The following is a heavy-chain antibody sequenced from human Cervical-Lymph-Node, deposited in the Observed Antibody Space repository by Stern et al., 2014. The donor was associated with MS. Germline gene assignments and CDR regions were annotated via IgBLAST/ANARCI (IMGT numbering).Heavy chain of an antibody. V-gene: IGHV1-69*06. Sequence: QVQLVQSGAEVKKPGSSVKVSCQASGGNFSNSGISCVRQAPGQGLERIGGIIPVLGTTNYARKFQGRLTITADTSTSTVHMALSSLTSEDTAVYYCARDLGVGPSVSWGEGTVVAVSS. CDR2: IIPVLGTT. J-gene: IGHJ5*02. CDR1: GGNFSNSG. D-gene: IGHD1-26*01. CDR3: ARDLGVGPSVS.